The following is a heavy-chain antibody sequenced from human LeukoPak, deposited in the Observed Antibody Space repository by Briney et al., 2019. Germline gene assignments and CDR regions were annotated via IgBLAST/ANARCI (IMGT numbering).Heavy chain of an antibody. CDR3: VKDDGGYDPYYFDY. V-gene: IGHV3-64D*06. CDR1: GFTFSSYA. J-gene: IGHJ4*02. CDR2: ISSNGGST. Sequence: PGGSLTLSCSASGFTFSSYAMHWVRQAPGKGLEYVSAISSNGGSTYYADSVKGRFTISRDNSKNTLYLQMSSLRAEDTAVYYCVKDDGGYDPYYFDYWGQGTLVTVSS. D-gene: IGHD5-12*01.